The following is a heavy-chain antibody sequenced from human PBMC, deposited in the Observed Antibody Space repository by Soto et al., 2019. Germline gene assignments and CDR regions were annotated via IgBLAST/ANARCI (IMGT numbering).Heavy chain of an antibody. CDR1: GYIFVNYG. Sequence: QVQLVQSGDEVRKPGSSVKVSCKASGYIFVNYGIAWVRQAPGQGLEWMGWISPYSGNTHYASKVQGRLTIXTXSXSCTAYMDTGSLTSDDTAVYYCAMVDNYVTPTPQDVWGQGTTVTVSS. CDR3: AMVDNYVTPTPQDV. J-gene: IGHJ6*02. V-gene: IGHV1-18*01. CDR2: ISPYSGNT. D-gene: IGHD3-16*01.